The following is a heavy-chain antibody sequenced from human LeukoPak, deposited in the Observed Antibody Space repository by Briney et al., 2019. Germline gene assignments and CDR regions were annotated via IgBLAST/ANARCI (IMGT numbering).Heavy chain of an antibody. V-gene: IGHV4-59*01. CDR3: ARDKLGATYFDY. Sequence: PSETLSLTCTVSGGSISSYYWSWIRQPPGKGLEWIGYIYYSGSTNYNPPLKSRVTISVDTSKNRFSLKLSSVTAADTAVYYCARDKLGATYFDYWGQGTLVTVSS. CDR2: IYYSGST. CDR1: GGSISSYY. D-gene: IGHD1-26*01. J-gene: IGHJ4*02.